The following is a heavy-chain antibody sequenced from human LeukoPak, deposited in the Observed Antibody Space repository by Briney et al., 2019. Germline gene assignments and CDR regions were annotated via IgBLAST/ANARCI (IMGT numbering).Heavy chain of an antibody. CDR1: GSTFTSSA. CDR3: AADDGAAALSY. D-gene: IGHD6-13*01. V-gene: IGHV1-58*02. Sequence: SVKVSCKASGSTFTSSAMQWVRQARGQRLEWRGWIVVGSGNTNYAQKFQERVTITRYMSTSTAYMELSSLRSEDTAVYYCAADDGAAALSYWGQGTLVTVSS. CDR2: IVVGSGNT. J-gene: IGHJ4*02.